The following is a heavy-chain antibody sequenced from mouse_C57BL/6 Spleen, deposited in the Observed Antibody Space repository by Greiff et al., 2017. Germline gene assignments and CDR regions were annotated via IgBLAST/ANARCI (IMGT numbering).Heavy chain of an antibody. J-gene: IGHJ3*01. V-gene: IGHV1-43*01. CDR2: INPSTGGT. Sequence: VLLQQSGPELVKPGASVKISCKASGYSFTGYYMHWVKQSSEKSLEWIGEINPSTGGTSYNQKFKGKATLTVDKSSSTAYMQLKSLTSEDSAVYYCASENRAPFAYWGQGNLVTVSA. CDR3: ASENRAPFAY. CDR1: GYSFTGYY.